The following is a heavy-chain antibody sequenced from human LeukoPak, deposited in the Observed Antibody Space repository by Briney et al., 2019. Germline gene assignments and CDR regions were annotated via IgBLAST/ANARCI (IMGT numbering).Heavy chain of an antibody. J-gene: IGHJ4*02. CDR1: GGSISNYY. V-gene: IGHV4-59*08. CDR2: IYHSGST. CDR3: ARHGRWVGPAGY. D-gene: IGHD4-23*01. Sequence: SETLSLTCTVSGGSISNYYWSWIRQPPGKGLEWIGYIYHSGSTNYNPSLKSRVTISVDTSKNQFSLKLSSVTAADTAVYYCARHGRWVGPAGYWGQGSLVTVSS.